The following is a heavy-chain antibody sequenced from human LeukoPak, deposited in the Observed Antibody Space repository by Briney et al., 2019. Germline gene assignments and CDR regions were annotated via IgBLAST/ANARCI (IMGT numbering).Heavy chain of an antibody. D-gene: IGHD5-18*01. V-gene: IGHV1-69*05. CDR1: GGTFSSYA. CDR2: NIPLFGTA. Sequence: SVKVSCKASGGTFSSYAISWVRRAPGQGLEWMGRNIPLFGTANYAQKFQGRDTITTDESTSTAYMEQSSLRSEDTAVYYCARDLWDRGYSYGYWYWGQGTLVTVSS. J-gene: IGHJ4*02. CDR3: ARDLWDRGYSYGYWY.